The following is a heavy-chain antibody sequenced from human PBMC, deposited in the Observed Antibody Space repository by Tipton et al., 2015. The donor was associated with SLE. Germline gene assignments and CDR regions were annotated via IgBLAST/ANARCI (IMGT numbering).Heavy chain of an antibody. CDR1: GGSINSSSYY. J-gene: IGHJ4*02. V-gene: IGHV4-39*01. Sequence: TLSLTCTVSGGSINSSSYYWSWIRQPAGKGLEWIGSIYYSGTTYYNPSLKSRVTISVDTSKNQFSLKLNSVTAADTAVYYCARREGLAAAVDYWGQGTLVTVSS. CDR3: ARREGLAAAVDY. CDR2: IYYSGTT. D-gene: IGHD6-13*01.